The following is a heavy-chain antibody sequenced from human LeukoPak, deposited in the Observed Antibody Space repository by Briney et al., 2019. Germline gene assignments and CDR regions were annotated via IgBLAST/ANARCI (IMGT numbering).Heavy chain of an antibody. V-gene: IGHV3-9*01. J-gene: IGHJ5*02. CDR2: ISWNSGSI. D-gene: IGHD6-13*01. CDR1: GFTFDDYA. Sequence: GGSLRLSCAASGFTFDDYAMHWVRQAPGKGLEWVSGISWNSGSIGYADSVKGRFTISRDNAKNSLYLQMNSLRAEDTALYYCAKEDSSSWYVWFDPWGQGTLVTVSS. CDR3: AKEDSSSWYVWFDP.